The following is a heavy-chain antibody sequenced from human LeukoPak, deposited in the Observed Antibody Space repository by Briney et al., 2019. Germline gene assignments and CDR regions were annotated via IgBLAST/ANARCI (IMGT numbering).Heavy chain of an antibody. J-gene: IGHJ4*02. Sequence: GESLKISCAASGFTFSSYAMHWVRQAPGKGLEWVAVISYDGSNKYYADSVKGRFTISRDNSKNTLYLQMNSLRAEDTAVYYCARDHYSYGPDYWGQGTLVTVSS. CDR2: ISYDGSNK. CDR3: ARDHYSYGPDY. D-gene: IGHD5-18*01. CDR1: GFTFSSYA. V-gene: IGHV3-30-3*01.